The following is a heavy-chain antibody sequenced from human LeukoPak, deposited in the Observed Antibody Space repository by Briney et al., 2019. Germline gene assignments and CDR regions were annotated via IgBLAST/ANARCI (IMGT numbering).Heavy chain of an antibody. Sequence: GESLKISCPAPGFIFSSYGMHGGPQAPGKGREWVAVIWFDGSNQYYADFVKGRFTVSRDNSKNILYLQMNSLRAEDTAVYYCARDPERGFDVWGQGTTVTVSS. CDR1: GFIFSSYG. CDR2: IWFDGSNQ. J-gene: IGHJ6*02. CDR3: ARDPERGFDV. V-gene: IGHV3-33*01.